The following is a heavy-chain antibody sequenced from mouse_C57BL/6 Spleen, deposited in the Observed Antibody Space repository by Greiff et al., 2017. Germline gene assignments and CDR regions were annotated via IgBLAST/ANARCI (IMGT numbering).Heavy chain of an antibody. V-gene: IGHV1-4*01. CDR2: INPSSGYT. CDR1: GYTFTSYT. D-gene: IGHD1-1*01. J-gene: IGHJ4*01. Sequence: QVQLQQSGAELARPGASVKMSCKASGYTFTSYTMHWVKQRPGQGLEWIGYINPSSGYTKYNQKFKDKATLTADKSSSTAYMQLSSLTSEDSAVYYCARGELTDAMDYWGQGTSVTVSS. CDR3: ARGELTDAMDY.